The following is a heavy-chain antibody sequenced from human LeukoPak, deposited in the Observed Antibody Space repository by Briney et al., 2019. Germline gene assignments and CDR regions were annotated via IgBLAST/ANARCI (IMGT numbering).Heavy chain of an antibody. CDR3: ARDGYSFGHDFDY. Sequence: GGSLRLSCAASGFTFSSYWMHWVRHTPGKGLVWVSRIKGDGSSTSYADSVKGRFTISRDNAKDTLYLQMNSLRAEDTAVYYCARDGYSFGHDFDYWGQGTLVTVSS. CDR1: GFTFSSYW. CDR2: IKGDGSST. D-gene: IGHD5-18*01. J-gene: IGHJ4*02. V-gene: IGHV3-74*01.